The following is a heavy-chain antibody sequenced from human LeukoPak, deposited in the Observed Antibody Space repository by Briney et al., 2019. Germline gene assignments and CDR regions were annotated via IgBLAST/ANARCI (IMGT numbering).Heavy chain of an antibody. CDR3: ARDRGSGSYPINWFDP. J-gene: IGHJ5*02. Sequence: GGSLRLSCAASGFTFSSYAMHWVRQAPGKGLEWVAAISYDGSNKYYADSVKGRFTISRDNSKNTLYLQMNSLRAEDTAVYYCARDRGSGSYPINWFDPWGQGTQVIVSS. V-gene: IGHV3-30*04. D-gene: IGHD3-10*01. CDR1: GFTFSSYA. CDR2: ISYDGSNK.